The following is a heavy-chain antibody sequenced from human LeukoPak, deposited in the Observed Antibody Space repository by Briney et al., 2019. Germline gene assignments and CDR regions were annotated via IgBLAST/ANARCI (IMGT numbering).Heavy chain of an antibody. D-gene: IGHD2-21*01. V-gene: IGHV4-4*07. Sequence: PSETLSLTCNVSGASFSGHYWSWIRHPAGKSLEWIGRIHTSGSPIYNPSLSSRVTMSVDTSKGQFSLTMNSLTAADTAIYYCARQRLDGDILGFDWWGQGTLVTVSS. CDR2: IHTSGSP. CDR3: ARQRLDGDILGFDW. CDR1: GASFSGHY. J-gene: IGHJ4*02.